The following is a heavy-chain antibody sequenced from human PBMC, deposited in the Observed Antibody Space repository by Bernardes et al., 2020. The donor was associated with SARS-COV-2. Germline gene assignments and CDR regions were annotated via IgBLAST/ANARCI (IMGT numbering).Heavy chain of an antibody. CDR2: IDPNLGST. CDR3: AWVPEKYSAYDWE. D-gene: IGHD5-12*01. Sequence: ASVKVSCEASGYTFTSHYIHWVRQAPGHGLEWMGAIDPNLGSTDYAQKFQGRVSMSRGTSTTTVYMELSSLVSEDTAVYFCAWVPEKYSAYDWEWGQGTLVTISS. CDR1: GYTFTSHY. J-gene: IGHJ4*02. V-gene: IGHV1-46*03.